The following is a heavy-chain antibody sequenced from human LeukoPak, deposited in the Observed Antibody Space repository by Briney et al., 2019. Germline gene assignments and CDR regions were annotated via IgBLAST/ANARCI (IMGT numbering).Heavy chain of an antibody. V-gene: IGHV4-38-2*02. CDR3: ARGPLYGDYYDYFGMDV. CDR1: GYSISSGYY. Sequence: SETLSLTCTVSGYSISSGYYWAWIRQPPGKGLQWIASIFHTGSTYYKPSLRSRVTISMDTSKNQFSLKLTSVTAADTAVYYCARGPLYGDYYDYFGMDVWGQGTTVTAPS. J-gene: IGHJ6*02. CDR2: IFHTGST. D-gene: IGHD4-17*01.